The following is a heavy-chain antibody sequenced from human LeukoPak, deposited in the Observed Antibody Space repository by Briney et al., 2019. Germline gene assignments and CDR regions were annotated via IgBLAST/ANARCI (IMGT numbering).Heavy chain of an antibody. D-gene: IGHD6-13*01. CDR3: ARHSAGLNDPFDL. Sequence: SETLSLTCTVSGDSISSSDHYWGWIRQPPGKGLEWIGSIYYSGSTYYTPSLKSRDTISVDTSKNQFSLKLSSVTATDTAVYYCARHSAGLNDPFDLWIQGTMVTVSS. J-gene: IGHJ3*01. CDR1: GDSISSSDHY. V-gene: IGHV4-39*01. CDR2: IYYSGST.